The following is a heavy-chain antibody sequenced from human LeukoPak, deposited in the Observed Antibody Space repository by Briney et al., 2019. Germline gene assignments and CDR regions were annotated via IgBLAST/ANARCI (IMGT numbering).Heavy chain of an antibody. CDR3: AKDRNTATVFVDY. D-gene: IGHD5-18*01. J-gene: IGHJ4*02. CDR2: ISWNSGSI. V-gene: IGHV3-9*01. Sequence: GGSLRLSCAASGFTFDDYAMHWVRQAPGKGLEWVSGISWNSGSIGYADSVKGRFTISRDNAKNSLYLQMNSLRAEDTALYYCAKDRNTATVFVDYWGQGTLVTVSS. CDR1: GFTFDDYA.